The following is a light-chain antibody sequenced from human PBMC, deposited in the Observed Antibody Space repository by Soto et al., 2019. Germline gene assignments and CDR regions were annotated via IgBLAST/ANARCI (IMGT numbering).Light chain of an antibody. CDR3: QQLSNYPRT. J-gene: IGKJ1*01. Sequence: DIQLTQSPSFLSASVGDTVTITCRTSQGVSRSLAWYQQKPGRAPKLLLYAASTLHRGVPSRFSGRGSGTEFTLTIRRLQPEDFATYYCQQLSNYPRTFGQGTKV. CDR2: AAS. CDR1: QGVSRS. V-gene: IGKV1-9*01.